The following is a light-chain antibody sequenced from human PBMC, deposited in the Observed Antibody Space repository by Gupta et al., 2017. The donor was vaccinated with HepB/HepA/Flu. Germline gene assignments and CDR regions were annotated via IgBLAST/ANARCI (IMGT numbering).Light chain of an antibody. CDR1: SSNVGSRT. Sequence: QSVLPQPPSTSGTPGPTVTISCFGSSSNVGSRTVNWYQHLPGRSPKLFIYNNDQRPSGVSDRFSGSKSGTSASLAINGLQPDDEADYYCSTWDDSRNGVVFGGGTKLTVL. CDR2: NND. J-gene: IGLJ2*01. CDR3: STWDDSRNGVV. V-gene: IGLV1-44*01.